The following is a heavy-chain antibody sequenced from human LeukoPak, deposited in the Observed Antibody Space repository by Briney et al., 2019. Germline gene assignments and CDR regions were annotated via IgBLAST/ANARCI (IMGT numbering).Heavy chain of an antibody. CDR3: ARDPPQYYYDSSGYYCYYYMDV. D-gene: IGHD3-22*01. J-gene: IGHJ6*03. CDR2: INPNSGGT. V-gene: IGHV1-2*02. CDR1: GYTFTGYY. Sequence: ASVKVSCKASGYTFTGYYMHWVRQAPGRGLEWMGWINPNSGGTNYAQKFQGRVTMTRDASISTAYMELSRLRSDDTAVYYCARDPPQYYYDSSGYYCYYYMDVWGKGTTVTVSS.